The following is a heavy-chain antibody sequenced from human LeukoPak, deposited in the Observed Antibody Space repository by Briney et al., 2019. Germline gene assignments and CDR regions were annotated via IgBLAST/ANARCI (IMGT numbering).Heavy chain of an antibody. D-gene: IGHD3-10*01. CDR1: GFTFSSYA. CDR2: ISGRGGSA. CDR3: AREYYYGSGTNPAEAFDI. J-gene: IGHJ3*02. V-gene: IGHV3-23*01. Sequence: PGGSLRLSCAAAGFTFSSYAVSWVRHAPGEGLEWVSAISGRGGSAYYAASVKGRCTISRDNSKNTLYLQMNSLRAEDTAVYYCAREYYYGSGTNPAEAFDIWGQGTMVTVSS.